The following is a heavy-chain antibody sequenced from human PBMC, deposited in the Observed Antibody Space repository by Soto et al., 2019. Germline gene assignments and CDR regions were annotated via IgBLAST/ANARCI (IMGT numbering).Heavy chain of an antibody. CDR3: ARGEGFGDLRGIDY. D-gene: IGHD3-10*01. Sequence: QVQLVQSGAEVKKPGASVKVSCKASGYTFTSYYMHWVRQAPGQGLEWMGIINPSGGSTSYAQKFQGRATMTRDTYTSTVYVELSSLRSEDAAVYYCARGEGFGDLRGIDYWGQGTLVTVSS. CDR2: INPSGGST. V-gene: IGHV1-46*01. CDR1: GYTFTSYY. J-gene: IGHJ4*02.